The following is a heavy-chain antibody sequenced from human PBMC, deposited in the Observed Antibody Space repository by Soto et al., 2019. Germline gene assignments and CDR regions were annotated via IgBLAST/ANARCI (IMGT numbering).Heavy chain of an antibody. D-gene: IGHD6-13*01. J-gene: IGHJ5*02. CDR1: GGSISSGGYY. CDR2: IYYSGST. V-gene: IGHV4-31*03. Sequence: QVQLQESGPGLVKPSPTLSLTCTVSGGSISSGGYYWSWIRQHPGKGLEWIGYIYYSGSTYYNPSLKSRVTISVDTSKNQFSLKLSSVTAADTAVYYCARNLAAAGTRFDPWGQGTLVTVSS. CDR3: ARNLAAAGTRFDP.